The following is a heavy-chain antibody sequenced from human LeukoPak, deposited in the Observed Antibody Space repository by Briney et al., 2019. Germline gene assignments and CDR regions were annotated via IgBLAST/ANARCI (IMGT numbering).Heavy chain of an antibody. CDR2: ISSSSSNI. J-gene: IGHJ4*02. D-gene: IGHD2-21*01. V-gene: IGHV3-21*01. Sequence: GGSLRLSCAASGFTFSSYSMNWVRQAPGKGLEWVSSISSSSSNIYYADSVKGRFTISRDNAKNSLYLQMNSLRAKDTAVYYCARDCPRTYCGGDFDYWGQGTLVTVSS. CDR3: ARDCPRTYCGGDFDY. CDR1: GFTFSSYS.